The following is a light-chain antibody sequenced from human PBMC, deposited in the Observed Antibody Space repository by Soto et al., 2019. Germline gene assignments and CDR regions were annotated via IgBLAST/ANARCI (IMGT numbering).Light chain of an antibody. V-gene: IGLV4-60*03. CDR2: LEGGTY. CDR3: ETWDSYTHV. Sequence: QAVVTQSSSASASLGSSVKLTCTLSSGHSGHIIAWHQQQPGKAPRYLMNLEGGTYNKGSGVPDRFSGSSSGADRYLTISNLQSEDEADYYCETWDSYTHVFGSGTKLTVL. CDR1: SGHSGHI. J-gene: IGLJ1*01.